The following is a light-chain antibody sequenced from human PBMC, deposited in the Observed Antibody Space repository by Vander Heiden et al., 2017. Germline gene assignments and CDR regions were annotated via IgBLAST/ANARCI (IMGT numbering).Light chain of an antibody. J-gene: IGLJ2*01. Sequence: GTSSDVGGYNYVSWYQQHPGKAPKLMIYDVSKRPSGVPDRFSGSKSGNTASLTISGLQAEDEADYYCCSYAGSYTYVVFGGGTKLTGL. CDR3: CSYAGSYTYVV. V-gene: IGLV2-11*01. CDR2: DVS. CDR1: SSDVGGYNY.